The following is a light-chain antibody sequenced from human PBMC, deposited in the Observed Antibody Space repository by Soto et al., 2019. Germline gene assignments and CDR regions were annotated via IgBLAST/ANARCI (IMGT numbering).Light chain of an antibody. J-gene: IGKJ1*01. CDR2: GTS. CDR1: QSVSSYS. CDR3: QQYDSSPRT. Sequence: ENVLTQSPGNLSLSTGERATLSCRASQSVSSYSLAWYQQKPGQAPRLVMYGTSNRATGIPDRFSGSGSGTDFTLTISRLEPEDFAVYYCQQYDSSPRTFGQGTKVDIK. V-gene: IGKV3-20*01.